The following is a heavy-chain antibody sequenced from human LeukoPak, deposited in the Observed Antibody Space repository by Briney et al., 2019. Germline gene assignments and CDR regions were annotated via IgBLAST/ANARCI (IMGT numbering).Heavy chain of an antibody. J-gene: IGHJ4*02. CDR3: AKSVYHSGNY. CDR2: ISGGTT. D-gene: IGHD3-10*01. CDR1: GFTISTYG. Sequence: TGGSLRLSCAASGFTISTYGMSWVRQAPGKGLEWVSSISGGTTYYADSVKGRFTISRDNSKNTVPLQMNSLRAEDTAVYYCAKSVYHSGNYWGQGTLVTVSS. V-gene: IGHV3-23*01.